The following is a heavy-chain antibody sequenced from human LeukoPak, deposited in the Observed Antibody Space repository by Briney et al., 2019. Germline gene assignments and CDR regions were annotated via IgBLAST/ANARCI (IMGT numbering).Heavy chain of an antibody. J-gene: IGHJ4*02. Sequence: ASVKVSCKASGYTFTSYGISWVRQAPGQGLEWMGWISAYNGNTNYAQKLQGRVTMTTDTSTSTAYMELRSLRSDDTAVYYCARESYYYDSSGYPRAVYYWGQGTLVTVSS. D-gene: IGHD3-22*01. CDR2: ISAYNGNT. CDR1: GYTFTSYG. V-gene: IGHV1-18*01. CDR3: ARESYYYDSSGYPRAVYY.